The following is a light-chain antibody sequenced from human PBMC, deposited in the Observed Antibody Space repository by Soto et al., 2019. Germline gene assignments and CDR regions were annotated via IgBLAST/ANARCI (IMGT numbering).Light chain of an antibody. J-gene: IGLJ2*01. V-gene: IGLV1-47*01. CDR3: SARDDSLSGVV. CDR1: SSNIGSNH. Sequence: QSVLTQPPSTSGTPGQRVTISCSGSSSNIGSNHVYWYQQFPGMAPTLLMYRSDQRPTGVPDRFSGSKSGTSASLAISGPRSDDEADYYCSARDDSLSGVVFGGGTKLTFL. CDR2: RSD.